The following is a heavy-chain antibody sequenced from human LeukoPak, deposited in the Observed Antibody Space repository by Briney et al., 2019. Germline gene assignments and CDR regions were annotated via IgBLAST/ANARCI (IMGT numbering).Heavy chain of an antibody. J-gene: IGHJ4*02. CDR1: GFTFSSYS. Sequence: GGSLRLSCAASGFTFSSYSMNWVRQAPGKGLEWVSSISSSSSYIYYADSVKGRFTISRDNAKNSMYLQMNSLRAEDTAAYYCARELRKGYLDYWGQGTLVTVSS. V-gene: IGHV3-21*01. CDR3: ARELRKGYLDY. CDR2: ISSSSSYI. D-gene: IGHD1-1*01.